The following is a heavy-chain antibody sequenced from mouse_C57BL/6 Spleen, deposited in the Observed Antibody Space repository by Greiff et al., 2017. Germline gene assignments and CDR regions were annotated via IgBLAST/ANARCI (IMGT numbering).Heavy chain of an antibody. D-gene: IGHD3-2*02. Sequence: QVQLKESGPGILQPSQTLSLTCSFSGFSLSTFGLGVGWIRQPSGKGLEWLAHIWWDDDKYYNPALKSRLTISKDTSKNQVFLKIANVDTADTATYYCARTRRQLSTLSYWGQGTLVTVSA. CDR1: GFSLSTFGLG. CDR2: IWWDDDK. J-gene: IGHJ3*01. V-gene: IGHV8-8*01. CDR3: ARTRRQLSTLSY.